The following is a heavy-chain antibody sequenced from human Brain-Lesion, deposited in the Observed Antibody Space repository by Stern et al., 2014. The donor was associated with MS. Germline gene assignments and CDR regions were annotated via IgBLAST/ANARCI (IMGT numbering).Heavy chain of an antibody. CDR3: VRDLSNYNFWSGSNYYAMDV. Sequence: QVQLVQSGAEVKKPGASVKVSCKASGYIFTGYYLHWVRQPPGQGLERVGWVNPDRNTTDYAHTFQGRSTMTGDTSVSTAYMELSSLRSGDTAVYYCVRDLSNYNFWSGSNYYAMDVWGQGTTVIVS. J-gene: IGHJ6*02. CDR2: VNPDRNTT. D-gene: IGHD3-3*01. V-gene: IGHV1-2*02. CDR1: GYIFTGYY.